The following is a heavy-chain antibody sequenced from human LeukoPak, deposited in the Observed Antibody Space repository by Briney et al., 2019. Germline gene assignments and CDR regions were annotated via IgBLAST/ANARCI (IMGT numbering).Heavy chain of an antibody. CDR1: GYSFTSYW. V-gene: IGHV5-51*01. Sequence: GESLKISCKGSGYSFTSYWIGWVRQMPGKGLEWMGIIYPGDSDTRYSPSFQGQVTISADKSISTAYLQWSSLKASDTAIYYCARLVGYCSGGSCYHFDYWGQGTLVTVSS. J-gene: IGHJ4*02. CDR2: IYPGDSDT. CDR3: ARLVGYCSGGSCYHFDY. D-gene: IGHD2-15*01.